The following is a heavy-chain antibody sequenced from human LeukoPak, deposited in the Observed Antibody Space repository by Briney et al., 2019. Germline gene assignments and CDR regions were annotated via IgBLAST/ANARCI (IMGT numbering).Heavy chain of an antibody. Sequence: ASVKVSCKASGYTFTSYGISWVRQAPGQGLEWMGWISAYNGNTNYAQKLQGRVTMTTDTSTSTAYMELRSLRSDDTAVYYCARDGLGYGDYGGSFDPWGQVTLVTGSS. CDR1: GYTFTSYG. D-gene: IGHD4-17*01. CDR3: ARDGLGYGDYGGSFDP. J-gene: IGHJ5*02. CDR2: ISAYNGNT. V-gene: IGHV1-18*01.